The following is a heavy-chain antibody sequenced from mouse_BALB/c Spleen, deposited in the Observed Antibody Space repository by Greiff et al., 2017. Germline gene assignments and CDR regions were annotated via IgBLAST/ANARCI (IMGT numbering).Heavy chain of an antibody. J-gene: IGHJ4*01. Sequence: EVMLVESGGGLVQPGGSLRLSCATSGFTFTDYYMSWVRQPPGKALEWLGFIRNKANGYTTEYSASVKGRFTISRDNSQSILYLQMNTLRAEDSATYYCARDRTTAYYAMDYWGQGTSVTVSS. CDR3: ARDRTTAYYAMDY. CDR1: GFTFTDYY. CDR2: IRNKANGYTT. D-gene: IGHD1-2*01. V-gene: IGHV7-3*02.